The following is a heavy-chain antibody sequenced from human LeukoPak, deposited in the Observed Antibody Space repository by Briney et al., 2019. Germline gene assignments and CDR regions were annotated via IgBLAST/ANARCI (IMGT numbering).Heavy chain of an antibody. Sequence: GESLKIFCKGSGYSFTSYWIGWGRQNPGKGLGWLGFNYPGDSDTRYSPSFRGQVTISADKSNSTAYLQWSSLKASDTALYYCARTYSNYHYYYMDVWGKGTTVTVSS. V-gene: IGHV5-51*01. J-gene: IGHJ6*03. D-gene: IGHD4-11*01. CDR1: GYSFTSYW. CDR3: ARTYSNYHYYYMDV. CDR2: NYPGDSDT.